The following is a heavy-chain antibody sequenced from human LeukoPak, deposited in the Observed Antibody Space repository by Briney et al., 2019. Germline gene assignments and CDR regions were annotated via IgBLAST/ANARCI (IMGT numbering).Heavy chain of an antibody. CDR3: ARGGYYGSGNDFRFDP. Sequence: SETLSLTCTVSGGSVSSYYWSWIRQPPGKGLECIGYIHYTGSTNYNPSLKSRVTISVETSKNQFSLKLKSVTAADTAVYYCARGGYYGSGNDFRFDPWGQGTLVTVSS. V-gene: IGHV4-59*02. D-gene: IGHD3-10*01. CDR1: GGSVSSYY. J-gene: IGHJ5*02. CDR2: IHYTGST.